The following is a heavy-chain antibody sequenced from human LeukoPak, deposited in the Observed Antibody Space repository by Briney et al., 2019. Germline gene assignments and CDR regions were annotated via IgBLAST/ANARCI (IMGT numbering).Heavy chain of an antibody. D-gene: IGHD4-11*01. CDR3: ASVTTHYYYYLDV. CDR2: IYTSGST. Sequence: SETLSLTCTVSGGSISSGSYYWSWIRQPARKGLEWIGRIYTSGSTNYNPSLKSRVTISVDTAKNKFSLKLRSVTAADTAVYYWASVTTHYYYYLDVWGKGTTVTVSS. J-gene: IGHJ6*03. V-gene: IGHV4-61*02. CDR1: GGSISSGSYY.